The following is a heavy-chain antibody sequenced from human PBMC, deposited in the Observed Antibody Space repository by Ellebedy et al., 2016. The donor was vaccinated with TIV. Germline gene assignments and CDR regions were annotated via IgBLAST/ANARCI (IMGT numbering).Heavy chain of an antibody. V-gene: IGHV1-8*01. D-gene: IGHD3-3*01. Sequence: ASVKVSXKASRYTFTSYDINWVRQATGQGLEWMGWMNPNSGNTGYAQKFQGRVTMTRNTSISTAYMELSSLRSEDTAVYYCARKGYDFWSGYYLAQYYYYYMDVWGKGTTVTVSS. CDR2: MNPNSGNT. CDR1: RYTFTSYD. CDR3: ARKGYDFWSGYYLAQYYYYYMDV. J-gene: IGHJ6*03.